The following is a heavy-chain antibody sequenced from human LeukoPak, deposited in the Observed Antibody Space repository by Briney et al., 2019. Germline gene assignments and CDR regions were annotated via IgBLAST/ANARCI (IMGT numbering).Heavy chain of an antibody. CDR3: ARDTTVADWDYYYYGMDV. CDR1: RFTFSSYS. V-gene: IGHV3-21*01. CDR2: ISSSSSYI. Sequence: PGGSLRLSCAASRFTFSSYSMNWVRQAPGKGLEWVSSISSSSSYIYYADSVKGRFTISRDNAKNSVYLQMNSLRAEDTAVHYCARDTTVADWDYYYYGMDVWGQGTTVTVSS. D-gene: IGHD4-23*01. J-gene: IGHJ6*02.